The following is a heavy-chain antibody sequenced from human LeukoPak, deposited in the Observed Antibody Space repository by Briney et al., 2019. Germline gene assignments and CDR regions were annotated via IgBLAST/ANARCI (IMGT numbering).Heavy chain of an antibody. D-gene: IGHD1-26*01. Sequence: HPGGSLRLSCTASGFTFSSYGMSWVRQAPGKGLEWVSAISGSGGSTYYADSVKGRFTISRDNAKNSLYLQMNSLRAEDTAVYYCARDSGGGAPHKYWGQGTLVTVSS. CDR2: ISGSGGST. CDR3: ARDSGGGAPHKY. J-gene: IGHJ4*02. V-gene: IGHV3-23*01. CDR1: GFTFSSYG.